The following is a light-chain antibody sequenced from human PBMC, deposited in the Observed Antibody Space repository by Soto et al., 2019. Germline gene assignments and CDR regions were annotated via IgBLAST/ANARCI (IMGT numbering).Light chain of an antibody. CDR2: GAS. V-gene: IGKV3-15*01. Sequence: EIVMTQSPGILSMSPGERATLSCRASQSVSSNLAWYQLKPGQAPRLLIYGASTRATGIPARFSGSGSGTEFTLTISSLQSEDFAFYYCQQYNDWPQAFGQGTKV. J-gene: IGKJ1*01. CDR1: QSVSSN. CDR3: QQYNDWPQA.